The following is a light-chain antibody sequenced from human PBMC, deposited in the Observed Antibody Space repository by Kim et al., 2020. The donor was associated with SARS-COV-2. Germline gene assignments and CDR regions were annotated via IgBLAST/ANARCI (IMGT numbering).Light chain of an antibody. J-gene: IGKJ1*01. CDR3: QQYNSYSWT. CDR1: QSSSSW. CDR2: DAS. Sequence: ASVRDRVTINCRASQSSSSWLAWYQQKPGKAPKLLIYDASSLESGVPSRFSGSGSGTEFTLTISSLQPDDFATYYCQQYNSYSWTFGQGTKVDIK. V-gene: IGKV1-5*01.